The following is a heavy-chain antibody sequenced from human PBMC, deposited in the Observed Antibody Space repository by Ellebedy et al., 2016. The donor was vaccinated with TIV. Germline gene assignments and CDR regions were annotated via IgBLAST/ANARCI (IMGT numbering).Heavy chain of an antibody. CDR3: AKGCGGSCYWEAY. CDR2: ISSSSGTI. Sequence: GGSLRLSCSASGFDFRYYSMDWVRQAPGKGLEWISYISSSSGTIYYADSVEGRFTISRDNSKNTLYLQINSLRAEDTAVYYCAKGCGGSCYWEAYWGQGTLVTVSS. CDR1: GFDFRYYS. J-gene: IGHJ4*02. D-gene: IGHD2-15*01. V-gene: IGHV3-48*01.